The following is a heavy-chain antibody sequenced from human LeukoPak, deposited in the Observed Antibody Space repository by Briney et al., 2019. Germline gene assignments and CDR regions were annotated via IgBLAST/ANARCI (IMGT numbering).Heavy chain of an antibody. J-gene: IGHJ6*03. Sequence: ASVKVSCKASGYTFTSYDINWVRQATGQGLEWMGWMNPYSGNTGYAQKFQGRVTMTRNTSISTAYMELSSLRSEDTAVYYCARGAGSSSYYYNMDVWGKGTTVTVSS. CDR1: GYTFTSYD. D-gene: IGHD6-6*01. CDR2: MNPYSGNT. V-gene: IGHV1-8*01. CDR3: ARGAGSSSYYYNMDV.